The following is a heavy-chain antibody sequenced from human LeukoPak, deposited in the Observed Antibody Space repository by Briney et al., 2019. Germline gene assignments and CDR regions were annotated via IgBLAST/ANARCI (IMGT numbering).Heavy chain of an antibody. D-gene: IGHD2-21*02. CDR3: AKLYCGGDCYSLYYYYYMDV. CDR2: IRYDGSNK. V-gene: IGHV3-30*02. Sequence: PGGSLRLSCAASGFTFSSYGMHWVRQAPGKGLEWVAFIRYDGSNKYCADSVKGRFTISRDNSKNTPYLQMNSLRADDTAMYYCAKLYCGGDCYSLYYYYYMDVWGKGTTVTVSS. CDR1: GFTFSSYG. J-gene: IGHJ6*03.